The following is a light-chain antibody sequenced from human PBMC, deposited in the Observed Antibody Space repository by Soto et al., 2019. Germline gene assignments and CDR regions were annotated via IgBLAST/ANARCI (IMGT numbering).Light chain of an antibody. Sequence: QSALTQPRSVSGSPGQSVTVSCTGISSDVDGFNYVSWYQHHPGKAPKLIIYDVSQRPSGVPDRFSGSKSANSASLTISGAQAEDEAYYYCCSCAGPYLLFGGGTKLTVL. CDR1: SSDVDGFNY. V-gene: IGLV2-11*01. CDR3: CSCAGPYLL. CDR2: DVS. J-gene: IGLJ2*01.